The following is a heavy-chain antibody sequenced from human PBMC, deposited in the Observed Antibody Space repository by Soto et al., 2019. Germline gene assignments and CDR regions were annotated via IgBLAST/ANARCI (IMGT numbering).Heavy chain of an antibody. CDR1: GFAFNNYG. CDR2: ISKSDYT. J-gene: IGHJ4*02. D-gene: IGHD2-2*01. Sequence: PGGSLRLSCTVSGFAFNNYGINWVRQAPGKGLEWVSSISKSDYTYYSDSVKGRFTISRGNAKNSVSLQMNTLRVEDTAVYYCAREDSIIIPAVSDFWGPGTLVTVSS. V-gene: IGHV3-21*01. CDR3: AREDSIIIPAVSDF.